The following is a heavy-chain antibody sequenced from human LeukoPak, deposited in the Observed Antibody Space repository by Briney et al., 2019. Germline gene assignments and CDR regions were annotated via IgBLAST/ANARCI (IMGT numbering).Heavy chain of an antibody. CDR2: ISSSGSTI. CDR1: GFTFSSYE. V-gene: IGHV3-48*03. CDR3: ARLAPYCSSTSCYRALDY. J-gene: IGHJ4*02. Sequence: GGSLRLSCAASGFTFSSYEMNWVRQAPGKGLEWVSYISSSGSTIYYADSVKGRFTISRDNAKNSLYLQMNSLRAEDTAVYYCARLAPYCSSTSCYRALDYWGQGTLVTVSS. D-gene: IGHD2-2*01.